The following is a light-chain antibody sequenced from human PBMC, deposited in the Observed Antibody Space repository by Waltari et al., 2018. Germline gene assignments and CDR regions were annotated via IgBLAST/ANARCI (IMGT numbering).Light chain of an antibody. V-gene: IGLV1-47*01. CDR2: RNN. CDR1: RSNPRSNS. J-gene: IGLJ3*02. CDR3: AAWDDSLSGRV. Sequence: SLLPPPPSASGPPGTRLIITCSGSRSNPRSNSVSWSQQLPGTAPKLLIYRNNRRPSGVPDRFSGSKSGTSASLAISGRRSEDEADYYCAAWDDSLSGRVFGGGTKVTVL.